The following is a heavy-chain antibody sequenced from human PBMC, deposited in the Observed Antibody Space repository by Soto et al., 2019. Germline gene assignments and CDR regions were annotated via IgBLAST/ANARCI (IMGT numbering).Heavy chain of an antibody. D-gene: IGHD3-9*01. V-gene: IGHV1-18*01. J-gene: IGHJ4*02. Sequence: QVQLVQSGAEVKKPGASVKVSCKASGYTFTSYGISWVRQAPGQGLEWMGWISAYNGNTNYAQKLQGRVTMTTDTSTSTAYMELRSLRSDDTDVYYCARDGPSYYDILSDLYYCDYWGQGTLVTVSS. CDR3: ARDGPSYYDILSDLYYCDY. CDR2: ISAYNGNT. CDR1: GYTFTSYG.